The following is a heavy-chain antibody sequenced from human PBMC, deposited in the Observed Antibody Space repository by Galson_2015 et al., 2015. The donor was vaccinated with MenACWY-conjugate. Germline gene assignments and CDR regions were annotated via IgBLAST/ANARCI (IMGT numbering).Heavy chain of an antibody. CDR2: ISASHGNT. CDR3: VREMGYFDH. CDR1: GLIFTNNG. V-gene: IGHV1-18*04. Sequence: SVKVSCKASGLIFTNNGFSWVRQAPGQGLEWMGWISASHGNTKYAQRFQAKATITTEKPPSTAYMELTSLTSDDTAVYYCVREMGYFDHWGQGSMVIVSS. D-gene: IGHD6-13*01. J-gene: IGHJ4*02.